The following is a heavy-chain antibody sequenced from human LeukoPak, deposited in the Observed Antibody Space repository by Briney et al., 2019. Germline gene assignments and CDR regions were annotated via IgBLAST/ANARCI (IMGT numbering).Heavy chain of an antibody. CDR1: GFTFSTYD. V-gene: IGHV3-21*01. Sequence: GGSLKLSCAASGFTFSTYDMIWVRQAPGKGLEWLSTITTGSSNTYYAEPAKGRFTISRDDAKNSLHLQMNSLRAEDTAVYYCGRNFNYWGQGTLVTVAS. CDR3: GRNFNY. CDR2: ITTGSSNT. J-gene: IGHJ4*02.